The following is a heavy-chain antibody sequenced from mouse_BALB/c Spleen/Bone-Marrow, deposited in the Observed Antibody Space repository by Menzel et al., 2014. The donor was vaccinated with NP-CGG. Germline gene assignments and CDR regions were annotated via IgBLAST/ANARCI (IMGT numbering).Heavy chain of an antibody. J-gene: IGHJ3*01. CDR2: ILPGSGTT. D-gene: IGHD2-4*01. CDR3: ARLITTGGFAY. CDR1: GYTFSTYW. Sequence: QVQLQQSGAELMKSGASVKISCKATGYTFSTYWIEWVKRRPGHGLEWIGEILPGSGTTNYNEKFKGKATFTADTSSNTAYMQLSSLTSEDSAVYYCARLITTGGFAYWGQGTLVTVSA. V-gene: IGHV1-9*01.